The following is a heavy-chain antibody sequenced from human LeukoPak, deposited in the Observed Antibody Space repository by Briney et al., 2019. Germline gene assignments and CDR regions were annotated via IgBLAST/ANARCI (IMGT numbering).Heavy chain of an antibody. V-gene: IGHV1-46*01. CDR1: GYSFTHYY. Sequence: ASVKVSCKASGYSFTHYYMHWVRQTPGQGLEWMGIINPSSGSTTYAQKFQGRVTMTRDTSTSTLYMDLSSLISDVTAIYYCAREAQYYFDYWGQGTLVTVSS. CDR3: AREAQYYFDY. CDR2: INPSSGST. J-gene: IGHJ4*02.